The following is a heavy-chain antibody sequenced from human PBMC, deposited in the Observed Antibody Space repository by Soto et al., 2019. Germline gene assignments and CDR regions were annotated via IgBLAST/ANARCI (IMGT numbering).Heavy chain of an antibody. CDR1: GYTFTSYG. D-gene: IGHD2-15*01. J-gene: IGHJ3*02. CDR2: ISAYNGNT. CDR3: ARDSVVVVAATHHDAFDI. Sequence: QVQLVQSGAEVKKPGASVKVSCKASGYTFTSYGISWVRQAPGQGLEWMGWISAYNGNTNYAQKLQGRVTMTTDTATSTAYMERRSLRSDDTAVYYCARDSVVVVAATHHDAFDIWGQGTMVTVSS. V-gene: IGHV1-18*01.